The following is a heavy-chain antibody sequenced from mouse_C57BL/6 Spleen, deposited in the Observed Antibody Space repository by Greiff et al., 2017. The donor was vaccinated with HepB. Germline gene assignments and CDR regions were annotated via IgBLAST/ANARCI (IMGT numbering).Heavy chain of an antibody. J-gene: IGHJ1*03. CDR2: IYPGDGDT. CDR1: GYAFSSSW. V-gene: IGHV1-82*01. CDR3: ARFSGNYWYFDV. D-gene: IGHD1-3*01. Sequence: QVQLQQSGPELVKPGASVKISCKASGYAFSSSWMNWVKQRPGKGLEWIGRIYPGDGDTNYNGKFKGKATLTADKSSSTAYMQLSSLTSEDSAVYFCARFSGNYWYFDVWGTGTTVTVSS.